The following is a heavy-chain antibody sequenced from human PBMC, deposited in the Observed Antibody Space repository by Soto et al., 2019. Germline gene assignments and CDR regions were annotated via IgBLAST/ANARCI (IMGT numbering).Heavy chain of an antibody. Sequence: GASVKVSCKASGYTFTDYYIHWVRQAPGQGLEWMGWINPNSGGTNYAQKFQGRVTMTRDTSISTAYMELSRLRTDDSAVYYCARGWELIHFYFDSWGQGTLVTVSS. CDR3: ARGWELIHFYFDS. D-gene: IGHD1-26*01. J-gene: IGHJ4*02. CDR2: INPNSGGT. V-gene: IGHV1-2*02. CDR1: GYTFTDYY.